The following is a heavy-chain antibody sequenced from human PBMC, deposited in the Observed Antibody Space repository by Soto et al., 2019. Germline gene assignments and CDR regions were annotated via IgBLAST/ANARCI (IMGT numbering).Heavy chain of an antibody. CDR3: ERDLGWYQLRGENDYYCGMDV. D-gene: IGHD2-2*01. V-gene: IGHV3-30-3*01. Sequence: GGSLRLSCAASGFTFSSYAMHWVRQAPGKGLEWVAVITYDGSNRYYADAVKGRFTISRDNSKNTVYLQMNSLRAEDTAVYYCERDLGWYQLRGENDYYCGMDVWGQGTTVTVSS. CDR2: ITYDGSNR. J-gene: IGHJ6*02. CDR1: GFTFSSYA.